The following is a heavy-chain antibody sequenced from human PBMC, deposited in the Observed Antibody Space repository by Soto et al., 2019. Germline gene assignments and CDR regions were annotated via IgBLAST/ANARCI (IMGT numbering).Heavy chain of an antibody. D-gene: IGHD2-2*01. V-gene: IGHV1-69*13. CDR3: ARHVPAAGYYYGMDV. J-gene: IGHJ6*02. CDR1: GYSFTSYG. CDR2: IIPIFGTA. Sequence: SVKLSCKASGYSFTSYGISWGRQAPGQGLEWMGGIIPIFGTANYAQKFQGRVTITADESTSTAYMELSSLRSEDTAVYYCARHVPAAGYYYGMDVWGQGTTVTV.